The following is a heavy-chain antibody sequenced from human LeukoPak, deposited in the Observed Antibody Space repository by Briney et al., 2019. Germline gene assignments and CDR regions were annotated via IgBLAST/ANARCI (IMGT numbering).Heavy chain of an antibody. V-gene: IGHV1-2*02. CDR3: ARDVDRLGDWFDP. CDR2: INPNSGDT. CDR1: GYTFIGYY. Sequence: AAVKVSCKASGYTFIGYYMHWVRQAPGQGLEWMGRINPNSGDTNYAQKLQGRVTMTRDTSIRTAYMELTRLRPDDTAVYYCARDVDRLGDWFDPWGQGTLVTVSS. D-gene: IGHD3-16*01. J-gene: IGHJ5*02.